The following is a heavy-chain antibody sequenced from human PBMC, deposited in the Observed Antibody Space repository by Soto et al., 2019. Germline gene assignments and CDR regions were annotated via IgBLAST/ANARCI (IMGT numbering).Heavy chain of an antibody. CDR1: GFTFSDYW. J-gene: IGHJ4*02. Sequence: EVQLVESGGGLVQPGGSLRLSCAASGFTFSDYWMTWVRQAPGKGLEWVAYIKEDGSERYSVDSAKGRFTVSRDNARNSLYLPMHSLRAEDTAVSYCARDPRSCSDGICYPFCVHWGQGTLVTFSS. CDR2: IKEDGSER. CDR3: ARDPRSCSDGICYPFCVH. D-gene: IGHD2-15*01. V-gene: IGHV3-7*01.